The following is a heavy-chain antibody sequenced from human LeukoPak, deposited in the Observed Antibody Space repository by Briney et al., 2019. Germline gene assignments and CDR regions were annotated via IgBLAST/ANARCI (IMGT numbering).Heavy chain of an antibody. J-gene: IGHJ5*02. V-gene: IGHV3-23*01. CDR2: IGGSGGNT. CDR1: GFTFSNYA. D-gene: IGHD6-13*01. CDR3: ARGPKYTSGWSGNKWFDP. Sequence: GGSLRLSCAASGFTFSNYAMNWVRQAPGKGLEWVSAIGGSGGNTYHSVPVRGLFTLSRDNSKNTLYLQMNSLRAEDTAVYYCARGPKYTSGWSGNKWFDPWGQGTLVTVSS.